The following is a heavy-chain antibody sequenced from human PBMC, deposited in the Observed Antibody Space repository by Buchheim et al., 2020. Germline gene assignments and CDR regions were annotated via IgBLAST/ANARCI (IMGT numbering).Heavy chain of an antibody. CDR1: GGSISSGGYS. CDR2: IYYSGNT. V-gene: IGHV4-30-4*07. CDR3: ARGRTPIDY. J-gene: IGHJ4*02. D-gene: IGHD1-14*01. Sequence: QVQLQESGPGQVKPSQTLSLTCAVSGGSISSGGYSWSWIRQPPGKGLEWIGYIYYSGNTYSSPSIKSRVTMSVNTSKNQFSLKLTSVTAADTAVYYCARGRTPIDYWGQGTL.